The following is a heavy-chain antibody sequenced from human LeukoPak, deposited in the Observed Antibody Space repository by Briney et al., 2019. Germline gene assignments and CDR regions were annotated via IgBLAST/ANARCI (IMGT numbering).Heavy chain of an antibody. J-gene: IGHJ5*02. CDR1: GYSFTSYW. D-gene: IGHD6-19*01. Sequence: GESLQISCKGSGYSFTSYWIGGVRQMPGKGLEWMGIIYPGDSDTRSSPSSQGQVTISADKSNSTADLQWRSRKASDAAMYYCASSYSSGRWFDAWGQGTLVTVSS. V-gene: IGHV5-51*01. CDR2: IYPGDSDT. CDR3: ASSYSSGRWFDA.